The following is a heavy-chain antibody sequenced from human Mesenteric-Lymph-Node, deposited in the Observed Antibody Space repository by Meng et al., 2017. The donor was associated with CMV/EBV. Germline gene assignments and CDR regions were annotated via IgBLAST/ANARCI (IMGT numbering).Heavy chain of an antibody. CDR3: VRLNTLTPFDY. V-gene: IGHV3-74*01. J-gene: IGHJ4*02. D-gene: IGHD3-9*01. CDR2: INPDGSST. Sequence: GGSLRLSCAASGFFVTNNYMTWVRQAPGKGLVWVSRINPDGSSTSYADSVKGRFTISRDNAKNTVYLQMNSLRAEDTAVYYCVRLNTLTPFDYWGQGTLVTVSS. CDR1: GFFVTNNY.